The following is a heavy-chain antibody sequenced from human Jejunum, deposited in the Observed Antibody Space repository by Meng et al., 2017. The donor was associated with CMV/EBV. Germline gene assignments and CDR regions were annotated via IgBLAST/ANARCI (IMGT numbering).Heavy chain of an antibody. Sequence: GDSLSSNYWNWIRQPPGKGLEWIGYIYYNGDTNYNPSLKSRATISVDTSKNQFSLRLNSVTAADTAVYYCARDLDPYDFWAWFDPWGLGTRVTVSS. J-gene: IGHJ5*02. D-gene: IGHD3-3*01. CDR1: GDSLSSNY. CDR2: IYYNGDT. V-gene: IGHV4-59*01. CDR3: ARDLDPYDFWAWFDP.